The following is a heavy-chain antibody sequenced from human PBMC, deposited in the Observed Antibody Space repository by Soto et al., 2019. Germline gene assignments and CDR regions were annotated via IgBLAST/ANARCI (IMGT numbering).Heavy chain of an antibody. V-gene: IGHV4-39*01. CDR3: ARLGTDQLRGWFDP. CDR2: IYYSGST. Sequence: QLQLQESGPGLVKPSETLSLTCTVSGGSISSSSYYWGWIRQPPGKGLEWIGSIYYSGSTYYNPSLKSRVTISVDTSQNQFALKLSSVTAADTAVYYCARLGTDQLRGWFDPWGQGTLVTVSS. CDR1: GGSISSSSYY. J-gene: IGHJ5*02. D-gene: IGHD4-17*01.